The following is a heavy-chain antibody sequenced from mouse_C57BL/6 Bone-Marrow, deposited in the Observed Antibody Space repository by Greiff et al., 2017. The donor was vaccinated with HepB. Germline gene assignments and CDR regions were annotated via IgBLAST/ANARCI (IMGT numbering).Heavy chain of an antibody. Sequence: EVHLVESGGGLVQPGGSMKLSCVASGFTFSNYWMNWVRQSPEKGLEWVAQIRLKSDNYATHYAESVKGRFTISRDDSKSSVYLQMNNLRAEDTGIYYCTGPYYYGFHAMDYWGQGTSVTVSS. J-gene: IGHJ4*01. V-gene: IGHV6-3*01. D-gene: IGHD1-1*01. CDR1: GFTFSNYW. CDR2: IRLKSDNYAT. CDR3: TGPYYYGFHAMDY.